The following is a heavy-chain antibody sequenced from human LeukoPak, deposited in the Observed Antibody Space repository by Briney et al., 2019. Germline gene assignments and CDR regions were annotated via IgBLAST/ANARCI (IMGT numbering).Heavy chain of an antibody. J-gene: IGHJ4*02. D-gene: IGHD4-17*01. CDR3: ARDLEQVTTT. Sequence: PGGTLRLSCAASGFTFSSHGMNWVRQAPGKWLEWVSGISPSGGITYYTDSVKGRFTISRDNSKNTLYLQMNSLRAEDTAVYYCARDLEQVTTTWGQGTLVTVSS. CDR1: GFTFSSHG. V-gene: IGHV3-23*01. CDR2: ISPSGGIT.